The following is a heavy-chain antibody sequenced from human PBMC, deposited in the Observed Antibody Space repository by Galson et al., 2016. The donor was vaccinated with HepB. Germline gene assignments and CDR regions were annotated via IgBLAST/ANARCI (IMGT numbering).Heavy chain of an antibody. CDR1: GGSISSGGYY. Sequence: GGSISSGGYYWSWIRQHPGKGLEWIGYIYHSGNTYPNPSLNSRVTMSADRSKNQFSLRLSSVTAADTAVYFCARLSGRSAGVFDSWGQGTLVTVSS. CDR2: IYHSGNT. J-gene: IGHJ4*02. CDR3: ARLSGRSAGVFDS. D-gene: IGHD3-10*01. V-gene: IGHV4-30-2*01.